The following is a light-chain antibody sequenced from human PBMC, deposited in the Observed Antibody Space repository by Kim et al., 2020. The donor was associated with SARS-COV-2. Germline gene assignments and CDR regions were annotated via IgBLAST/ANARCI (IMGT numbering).Light chain of an antibody. CDR2: DVS. Sequence: QSALTQPASVSGSPGQSITISCTGTSSDIGGYSYVSWYQQHPGKAPKLMIYDVSKRPSGVSNRFSGSKSGNTASLTISGLQAEDEADYYCSSYTSSRTYVFGTGTKVTVL. V-gene: IGLV2-14*01. J-gene: IGLJ1*01. CDR1: SSDIGGYSY. CDR3: SSYTSSRTYV.